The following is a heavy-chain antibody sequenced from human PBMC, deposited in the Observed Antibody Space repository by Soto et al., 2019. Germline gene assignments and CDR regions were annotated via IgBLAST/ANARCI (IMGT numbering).Heavy chain of an antibody. CDR3: AKDPSSSCSSTSCYPTRAEYFQH. Sequence: PGGSLRLSCAASGFTFSSYAMSWVRQAPGKGLEWVSAISGSGGSTYYADSVKGRFTISRDNSKNTLYLQMNSLRAEDTAVYYCAKDPSSSCSSTSCYPTRAEYFQHWGQGTLVTVSS. D-gene: IGHD2-2*01. J-gene: IGHJ1*01. CDR2: ISGSGGST. CDR1: GFTFSSYA. V-gene: IGHV3-23*01.